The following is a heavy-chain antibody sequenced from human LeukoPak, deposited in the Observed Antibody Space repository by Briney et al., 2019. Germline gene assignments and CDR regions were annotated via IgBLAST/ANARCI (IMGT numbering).Heavy chain of an antibody. Sequence: ASVKVSCKASVYTFTSYAMNWVRQAPGQGLEWMGWINTNTGNPTYAQGFTARFGFSFVTSVRTAYLQISSLKAEDTAVYYCARDGGDCSGGKCYSYYYFYMDVWGKGTTVTVSS. CDR3: ARDGGDCSGGKCYSYYYFYMDV. CDR2: INTNTGNP. V-gene: IGHV7-4-1*02. D-gene: IGHD2-15*01. CDR1: VYTFTSYA. J-gene: IGHJ6*03.